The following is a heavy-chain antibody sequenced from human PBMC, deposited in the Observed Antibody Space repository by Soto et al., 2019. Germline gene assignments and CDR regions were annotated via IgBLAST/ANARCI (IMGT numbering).Heavy chain of an antibody. J-gene: IGHJ5*02. CDR1: GYTFSNYG. CDR3: ARGGVGYCSGGSCPHNWFDP. V-gene: IGHV1-18*01. D-gene: IGHD2-15*01. CDR2: ISPYNGNT. Sequence: ASVKVSCKASGYTFSNYGITWVRQAPGQRLEWMGWISPYNGNTNYAQKLQGRVTMTTVTSTSTAYMELRSLRSDDTTVYYCARGGVGYCSGGSCPHNWFDPWGQGSLVTVSS.